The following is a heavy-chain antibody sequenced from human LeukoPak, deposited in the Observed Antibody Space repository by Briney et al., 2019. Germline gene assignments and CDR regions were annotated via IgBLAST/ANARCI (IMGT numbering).Heavy chain of an antibody. CDR1: VLTPSSVA. CDR2: LSGSGGST. Sequence: GGSLRLSCAPSVLTPSSVAMSCVPQTPRKGLEWVSGLSGSGGSTYYADSVKGRFTISRDNSKNTLYLRMDSLRDEDTAVYYCVKGNDNSYHYYFDCWGQGTLVTVSS. D-gene: IGHD3-9*01. V-gene: IGHV3-23*01. CDR3: VKGNDNSYHYYFDC. J-gene: IGHJ4*02.